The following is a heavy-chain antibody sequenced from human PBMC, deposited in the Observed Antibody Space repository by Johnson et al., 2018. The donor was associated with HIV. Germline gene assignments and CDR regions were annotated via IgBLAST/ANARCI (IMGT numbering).Heavy chain of an antibody. CDR2: LNWNGGST. D-gene: IGHD5-18*01. Sequence: VQLVESGGGVVRPGGSLRLSCAASGFTFDNYGVSWVRQAPGKGLEWVSGLNWNGGSTGYGDSVQGRFTISRDNAKNSLYLQMNSLRAEDTALYYCARGLRGYSYIDSFDIWGQGTMVTVSS. CDR3: ARGLRGYSYIDSFDI. J-gene: IGHJ3*02. V-gene: IGHV3-20*04. CDR1: GFTFDNYG.